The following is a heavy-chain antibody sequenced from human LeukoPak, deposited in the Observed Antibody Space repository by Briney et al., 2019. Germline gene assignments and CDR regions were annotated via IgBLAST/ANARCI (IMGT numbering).Heavy chain of an antibody. D-gene: IGHD2-15*01. CDR2: INHSGST. V-gene: IGHV4-34*01. CDR1: GGSFSGYY. CDR3: ARDGYCSGGSCYPKLGFKVFQRQFDY. J-gene: IGHJ4*02. Sequence: SSETLSLTCAVYGGSFSGYYWSWIRQPPGKGLEWIGEINHSGSTNYNPSLKSRVTISVDTSKNQFSLKLSSVTAADTAVYYCARDGYCSGGSCYPKLGFKVFQRQFDYWGQGTLVTVSS.